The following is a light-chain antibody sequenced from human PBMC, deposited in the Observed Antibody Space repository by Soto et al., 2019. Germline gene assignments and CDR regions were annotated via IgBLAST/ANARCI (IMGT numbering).Light chain of an antibody. J-gene: IGKJ5*01. CDR2: KAS. Sequence: DIQMTQSPSTLCGPVGDKVTITCRASQTISSWLAWYQQKPGKAPKLLIYKASTLKSGVPSRFSGSGSGTEFTLTISSLQPDDFATYYCQQYNSYSINFGQGTRREI. V-gene: IGKV1-5*03. CDR3: QQYNSYSIN. CDR1: QTISSW.